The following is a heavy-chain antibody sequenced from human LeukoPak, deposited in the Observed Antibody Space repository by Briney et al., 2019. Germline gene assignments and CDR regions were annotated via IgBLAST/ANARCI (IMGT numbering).Heavy chain of an antibody. CDR3: AKDSGNYVSEYYFDY. V-gene: IGHV3-23*01. Sequence: GGSLRLSCAASGFTFSSYAMSWVRQAPGKGLEWVSAISGSGGSTYYADSVKGRFTISRDNSKNTLYLQMNSLRAEDTAVYYCAKDSGNYVSEYYFDYWGQGTLVTVSS. CDR1: GFTFSSYA. D-gene: IGHD4-11*01. CDR2: ISGSGGST. J-gene: IGHJ4*02.